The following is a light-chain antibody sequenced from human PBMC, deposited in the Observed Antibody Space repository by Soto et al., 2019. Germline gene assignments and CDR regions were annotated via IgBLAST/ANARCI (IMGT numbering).Light chain of an antibody. CDR1: QTISFY. J-gene: IGKJ2*01. Sequence: IQMTQSPSSLSASVGDRVTITCRASQTISFYLTWHQQKPGKAPKLLIYAASSLQNGFPSRFSGSGSGADFTLTISSLQSGAFAIVYCLGSDSTLSALGQGTNVEIK. CDR2: AAS. CDR3: LGSDSTLSA. V-gene: IGKV1-39*01.